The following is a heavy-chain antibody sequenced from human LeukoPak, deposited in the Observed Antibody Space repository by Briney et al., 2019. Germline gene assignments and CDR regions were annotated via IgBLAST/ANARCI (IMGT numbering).Heavy chain of an antibody. Sequence: SETLSLTCTVSGGSISSYYWSWIRQPPGKGLEWIGYIYYSGSTNYNPSLKSRVTISVDTSKNQFSLKLSSVTAADTAVYYCARGLDTAMVEQYYFDYWGQGTLVTVSS. CDR1: GGSISSYY. CDR2: IYYSGST. J-gene: IGHJ4*02. V-gene: IGHV4-59*01. D-gene: IGHD5-18*01. CDR3: ARGLDTAMVEQYYFDY.